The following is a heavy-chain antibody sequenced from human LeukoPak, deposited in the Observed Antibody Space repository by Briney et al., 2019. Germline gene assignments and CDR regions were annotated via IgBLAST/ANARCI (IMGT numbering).Heavy chain of an antibody. CDR2: ISDSGST. CDR1: GGSLSTHH. CDR3: ARGYDSSAYYPFNY. V-gene: IGHV4-59*11. Sequence: SETLSLTCVVSGGSLSTHHWSWIRQSPGRGLEWIGYISDSGSTNYNPSLKSRVTISVDTSKNQFSLMLSSVTAADTAAYYCARGYDSSAYYPFNYWGQGTLVTVSS. J-gene: IGHJ4*02. D-gene: IGHD3-22*01.